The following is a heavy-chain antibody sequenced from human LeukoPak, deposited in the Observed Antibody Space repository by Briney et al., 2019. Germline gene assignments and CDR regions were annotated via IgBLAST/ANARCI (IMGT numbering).Heavy chain of an antibody. CDR3: AKDVSGCGGDCYIF. Sequence: GGSLRLSCAASGFTIGSYAMSWVRQAPGKGLEWVSAISSSGGTYYADSVKGRFTISRDNSKNKLYLQMNSLRAEDTAVYYCAKDVSGCGGDCYIFWGQGTLVTVSS. V-gene: IGHV3-23*01. CDR1: GFTIGSYA. CDR2: ISSSGGT. J-gene: IGHJ4*02. D-gene: IGHD2-21*02.